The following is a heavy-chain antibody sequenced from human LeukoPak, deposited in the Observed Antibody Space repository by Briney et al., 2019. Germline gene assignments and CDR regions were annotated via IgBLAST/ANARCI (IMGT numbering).Heavy chain of an antibody. CDR2: NIPILGIA. J-gene: IGHJ5*02. CDR1: GGTFSSYA. CDR3: AIFSSSWSALNWFDP. V-gene: IGHV1-69*04. Sequence: SVNVSCKVSGGTFSSYAISWVRQAPGQGREWVGRNIPILGIANYAQNLQGRVTITADKSARTAYMELSSIRPGHTVVYYCAIFSSSWSALNWFDPWGQGTLVTVSS. D-gene: IGHD6-13*01.